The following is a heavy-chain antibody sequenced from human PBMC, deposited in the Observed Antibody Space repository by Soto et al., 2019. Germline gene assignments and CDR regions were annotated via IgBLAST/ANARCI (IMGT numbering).Heavy chain of an antibody. CDR1: GFTFSTYW. V-gene: IGHV3-74*01. CDR3: AREEYNWNYRAFDI. Sequence: GGSLRLSCAASGFTFSTYWMNWVRQAPGKGLIWVSRINSDGSSTTYADSVKGRFTISRDNAKNTLYLQMNSLRAEDTAVYYCAREEYNWNYRAFDIWGQGTMVTVSS. J-gene: IGHJ3*02. CDR2: INSDGSST. D-gene: IGHD1-7*01.